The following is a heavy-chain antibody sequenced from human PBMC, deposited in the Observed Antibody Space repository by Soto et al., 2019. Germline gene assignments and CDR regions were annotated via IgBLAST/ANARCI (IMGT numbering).Heavy chain of an antibody. V-gene: IGHV3-23*01. Sequence: PGGSLRLSCAASGFTFSSYAMSWARQAPGKGLEWVSAISGSGGSTYYADSVKGRFTISRDNSKNTLYLQMNSLRAEDTAVYYCAKDPLYDSSGSNFDYWGQGTLVTVSS. CDR2: ISGSGGST. CDR3: AKDPLYDSSGSNFDY. D-gene: IGHD3-22*01. J-gene: IGHJ4*02. CDR1: GFTFSSYA.